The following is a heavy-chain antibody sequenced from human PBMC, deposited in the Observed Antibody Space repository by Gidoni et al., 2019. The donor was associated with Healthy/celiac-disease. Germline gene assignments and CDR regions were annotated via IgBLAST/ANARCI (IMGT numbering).Heavy chain of an antibody. J-gene: IGHJ4*02. V-gene: IGHV3-23*01. CDR3: AKDLEDSSGWGFDY. CDR2: ISGSGAGT. D-gene: IGHD6-19*01. CDR1: GFTFSSYA. Sequence: EVQLLESGGGLVQPGGSLRLSCAASGFTFSSYAMNWVRQPPGKGLEWVSGISGSGAGTYYADSVKGRFTISRDNSKNTLYLQMNSLRAEDTAVYFCAKDLEDSSGWGFDYWGQGTLVTVSS.